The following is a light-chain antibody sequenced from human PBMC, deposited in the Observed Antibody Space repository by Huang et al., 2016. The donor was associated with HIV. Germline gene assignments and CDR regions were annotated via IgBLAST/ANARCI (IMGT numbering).Light chain of an antibody. CDR1: QSVLYKSDKRNY. Sequence: IVMTQSPESLSVSLGERATINCKSSQSVLYKSDKRNYVAWYQEKPGQSPTVLIYWASTRQSGVPDRLRGSGSGTKFTLTIDSFQAEDVALYYCQQYFSTPTFGLGTKLEI. J-gene: IGKJ2*01. CDR3: QQYFSTPT. V-gene: IGKV4-1*01. CDR2: WAS.